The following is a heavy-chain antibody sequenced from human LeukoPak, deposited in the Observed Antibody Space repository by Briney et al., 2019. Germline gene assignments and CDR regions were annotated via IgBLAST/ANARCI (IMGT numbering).Heavy chain of an antibody. D-gene: IGHD6-19*01. V-gene: IGHV3-23*01. J-gene: IGHJ4*02. CDR3: AKDSSGWYYFDY. CDR2: ISGSGGST. CDR1: GFTFSSYA. Sequence: GGSLRLSCAASGFTFSSYAMSWVRQAPGKGLEWVSAISGSGGSTYYADSVKGRFTISRDNSKNTLYLQMSSLRAEDTAVYYCAKDSSGWYYFDYWGPGTLVTVSS.